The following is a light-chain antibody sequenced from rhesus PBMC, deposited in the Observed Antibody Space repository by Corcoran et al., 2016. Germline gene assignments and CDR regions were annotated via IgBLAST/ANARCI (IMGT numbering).Light chain of an antibody. CDR2: AAS. CDR1: QGISYA. V-gene: IGKV1-33*01. J-gene: IGKJ1*01. Sequence: DIQMTQSPSSLSASVGDKVTITCRASQGISYALAWYQQKPGKAPKVLLYAASTLQSGVPSRFSGSGSGKDFTLTISSLQPEDCVVYYCQQRNSYPPTFGQGTKVEIK. CDR3: QQRNSYPPT.